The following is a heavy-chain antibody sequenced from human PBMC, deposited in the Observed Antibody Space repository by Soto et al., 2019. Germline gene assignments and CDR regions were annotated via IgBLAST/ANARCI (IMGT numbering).Heavy chain of an antibody. CDR3: ARDLLVPAATAPGRGRAV. CDR2: IIPIFGTA. J-gene: IGHJ6*04. CDR1: GYTLTELS. Sequence: SVKVSCKVSGYTLTELSMHWVRQAPGKGLEWMGGIIPIFGTANYAQKFQGRVTITADESTSTAYMELSSLRSEDTAVYYCARDLLVPAATAPGRGRAVGGKGTTATV. D-gene: IGHD2-2*01. V-gene: IGHV1-69*13.